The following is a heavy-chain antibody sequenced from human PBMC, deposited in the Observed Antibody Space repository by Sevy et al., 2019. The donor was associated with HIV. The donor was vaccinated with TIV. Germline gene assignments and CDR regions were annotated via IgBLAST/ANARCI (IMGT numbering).Heavy chain of an antibody. CDR3: ARETISVAGGYYFDY. D-gene: IGHD6-19*01. CDR2: IYTSGST. V-gene: IGHV4-4*07. J-gene: IGHJ4*02. Sequence: PSETLSLTCTVSGGSISSYYWSWIRQPAGKGLEWIGRIYTSGSTNYNPSLKSRVTMSVDTSKNQFSLKLSSVTAADTAVYYCARETISVAGGYYFDYWGQGTLVTVSS. CDR1: GGSISSYY.